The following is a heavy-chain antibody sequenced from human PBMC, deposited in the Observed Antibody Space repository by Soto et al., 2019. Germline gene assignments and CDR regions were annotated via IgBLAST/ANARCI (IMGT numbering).Heavy chain of an antibody. CDR1: GGSFSGYY. V-gene: IGHV4-34*01. Sequence: SETLSLTCAVYGGSFSGYYWSWIRQPPGKGLEWIGEINHSGSTNYNPSLKSRVTISVDTSKNQFSPKLSSVTAADTAVYYCARQPKRSGYYSERTRPFDYWGQGTLVTVSS. J-gene: IGHJ4*02. CDR2: INHSGST. D-gene: IGHD3-22*01. CDR3: ARQPKRSGYYSERTRPFDY.